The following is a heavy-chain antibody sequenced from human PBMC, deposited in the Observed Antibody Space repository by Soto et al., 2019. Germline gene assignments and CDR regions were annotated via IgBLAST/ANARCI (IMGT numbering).Heavy chain of an antibody. Sequence: QVQLVESGGGVVQPGRSLRLSCAASGFTFSTYGMHWVRQAPGKGLEWVADIWNDGSRKYYADSVNGRFTISRDNSKSTLYLEMNSLRAEDTALYYCAREGFWSGSPNYYYGTDVWGQGTTVTGSS. D-gene: IGHD3-3*01. CDR3: AREGFWSGSPNYYYGTDV. CDR1: GFTFSTYG. V-gene: IGHV3-33*01. CDR2: IWNDGSRK. J-gene: IGHJ6*02.